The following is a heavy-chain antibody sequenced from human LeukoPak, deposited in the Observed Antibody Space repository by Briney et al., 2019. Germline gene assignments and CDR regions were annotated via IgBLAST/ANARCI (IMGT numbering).Heavy chain of an antibody. CDR1: GGSINSFY. J-gene: IGHJ5*02. V-gene: IGHV4-59*08. D-gene: IGHD3-22*01. Sequence: ASETLSLTCTVSGGSINSFYWSWVRQPPGMGLEWIGYIHGNGDTNYNPSLKTRVTISVDTSKNQCSLKLTSVTAADTAVYYCARHRAYDSGTYYRWFDLWGPGTLVTVSS. CDR2: IHGNGDT. CDR3: ARHRAYDSGTYYRWFDL.